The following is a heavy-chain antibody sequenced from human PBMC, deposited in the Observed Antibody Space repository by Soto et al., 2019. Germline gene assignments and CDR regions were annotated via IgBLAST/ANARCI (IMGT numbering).Heavy chain of an antibody. D-gene: IGHD2-2*02. CDR3: VRSWGVYCSTTRCYSPWFDP. Sequence: QVQLVESGGGVVQPGRSLRLSCAASGFTFSGYGMHWVRQAQGRGLEWAAFISSDGSTKFYPDSVKGRFTVSRDSSKNTLYLQMNSLRAEDTAVYYCVRSWGVYCSTTRCYSPWFDPWGQGTLVTVSS. CDR2: ISSDGSTK. V-gene: IGHV3-30*03. CDR1: GFTFSGYG. J-gene: IGHJ5*02.